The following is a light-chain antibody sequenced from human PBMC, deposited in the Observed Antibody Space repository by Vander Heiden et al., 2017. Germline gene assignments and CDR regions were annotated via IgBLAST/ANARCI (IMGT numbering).Light chain of an antibody. J-gene: IGKJ3*01. V-gene: IGKV2-28*01. CDR3: MQALQTRPT. CDR2: LGS. Sequence: DIVMTQSPLSLPVTPGEPASTSCRSSQSLLHSNGYNYLDWYLKKPGQSPQLLIYLGSNRASGVPDRFSGSGSGTDFTLKISRVEAEDVGVYYCMQALQTRPTFGHGTKVDIK. CDR1: QSLLHSNGYNY.